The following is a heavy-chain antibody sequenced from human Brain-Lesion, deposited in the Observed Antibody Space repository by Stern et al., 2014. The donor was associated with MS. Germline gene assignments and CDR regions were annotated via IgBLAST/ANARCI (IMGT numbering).Heavy chain of an antibody. CDR1: GGTFSSYA. V-gene: IGHV1-69*01. D-gene: IGHD3-3*01. CDR2: ITPIFGTA. CDR3: ARGVLRFLEWPYYGMDV. Sequence: VQLLESGAEVKKPGSSVKVSCKASGGTFSSYAISWVRQAPGQWLEWMGGITPIFGTANYAQKFPGRVTITADESTSTAYMELSSLRSEDTAVYYCARGVLRFLEWPYYGMDVWGQGTTVTVSS. J-gene: IGHJ6*02.